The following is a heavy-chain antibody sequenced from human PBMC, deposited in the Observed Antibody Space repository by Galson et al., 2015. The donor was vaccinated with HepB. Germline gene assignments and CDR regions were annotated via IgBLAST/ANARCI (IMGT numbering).Heavy chain of an antibody. CDR3: AHTLIGSRDAFDI. CDR2: TYYRSKWYN. D-gene: IGHD3-10*01. CDR1: GDSVSSHSAA. Sequence: CAISGDSVSSHSAAWNWIRQSPSRGLEWLGRTYYRSKWYNDYAVSVKSRITINPATSKNQFSLQLNSVTPEDTAVYYCAHTLIGSRDAFDIWGQGTMVTVSS. V-gene: IGHV6-1*01. J-gene: IGHJ3*02.